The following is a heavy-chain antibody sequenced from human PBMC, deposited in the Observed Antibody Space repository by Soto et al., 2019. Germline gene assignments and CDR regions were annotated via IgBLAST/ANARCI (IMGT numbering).Heavy chain of an antibody. CDR2: FKWNSGDV. D-gene: IGHD3-10*01. Sequence: XSMKPSCAASGXSFGDLTIDWVRPVPGKGLEWVSGFKWNSGDVGYADSVKGRFTISRDKASKSLYLQMNIPRPEETAVYYGAKDRSSGSPKYGMDFWGQGT. J-gene: IGHJ6*02. V-gene: IGHV3-9*01. CDR3: AKDRSSGSPKYGMDF. CDR1: GXSFGDLT.